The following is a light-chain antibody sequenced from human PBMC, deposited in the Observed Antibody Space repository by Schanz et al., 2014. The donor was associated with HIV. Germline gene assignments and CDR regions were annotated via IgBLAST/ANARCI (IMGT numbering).Light chain of an antibody. CDR3: SSYTSRCPFKV. CDR1: SSDVGEYNY. V-gene: IGLV2-18*02. J-gene: IGLJ3*02. CDR2: EVS. Sequence: QSALTQPASVSGSPGQSITISCTGTSSDVGEYNYVSWYQQPPGAAPKLMIYEVSNRPSGVPDRFSGSKSGNTASLTISGLPSQDEADYYCSSYTSRCPFKVFGGGPPLTVL.